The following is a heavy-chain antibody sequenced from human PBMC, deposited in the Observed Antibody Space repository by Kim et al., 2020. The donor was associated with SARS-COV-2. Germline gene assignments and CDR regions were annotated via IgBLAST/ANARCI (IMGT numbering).Heavy chain of an antibody. D-gene: IGHD3-9*01. V-gene: IGHV3-30*18. CDR2: ISYDGSHK. CDR1: GFTFSSYG. CDR3: AKEGRYLEYYFDY. Sequence: GGSLRLSCAASGFTFSSYGMHWVRQAPGKGLEWVAVISYDGSHKYYADSVKGRFTISRGKSQNTLYLQMNNLRAEDTALYYCAKEGRYLEYYFDYWGQGT. J-gene: IGHJ4*02.